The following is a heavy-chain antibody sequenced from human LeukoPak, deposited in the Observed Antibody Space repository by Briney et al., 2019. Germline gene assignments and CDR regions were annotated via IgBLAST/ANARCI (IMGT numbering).Heavy chain of an antibody. V-gene: IGHV3-15*01. CDR2: VKSKADGGTI. CDR1: GFTFKDSW. Sequence: GGSLRLSCAGSGFTFKDSWMSWVRQAPGKGLEWVGRVKSKADGGTIDYAAPVKGRFTISKSTLYLQVNSLKTDDTAVYYCTTDPRYWGQGTLVTVSS. CDR3: TTDPRY. J-gene: IGHJ4*02.